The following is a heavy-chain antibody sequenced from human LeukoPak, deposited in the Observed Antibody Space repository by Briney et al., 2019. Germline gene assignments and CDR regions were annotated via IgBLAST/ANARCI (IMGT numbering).Heavy chain of an antibody. CDR1: GGSFTDYF. D-gene: IGHD3-22*01. J-gene: IGHJ6*02. Sequence: PLETLSLTCGVFGGSFTDYFWTWIRQSPGKGLEWIGEINDYTGNTNYNPSLNSRVSISLEKSKNQFSLELRSVTAADTAVYYCARGRIAKIVVVHSFHYGMDVWGQGTTVTVSS. CDR2: INDYTGNT. CDR3: ARGRIAKIVVVHSFHYGMDV. V-gene: IGHV4-34*01.